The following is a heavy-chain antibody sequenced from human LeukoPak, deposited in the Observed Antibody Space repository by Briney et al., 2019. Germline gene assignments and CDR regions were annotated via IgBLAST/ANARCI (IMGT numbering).Heavy chain of an antibody. J-gene: IGHJ5*02. CDR2: INYSGST. CDR1: GGSLSSSNYY. V-gene: IGHV4-39*07. CDR3: ARVEPIVGATIKGGWFDP. Sequence: PSETLSLTCTVSGGSLSSSNYYWGWIRQPPGKGLEWIGSINYSGSTYYNPSLKSRVTISVDTSKNQFSLKLSSVTAADTAVYYCARVEPIVGATIKGGWFDPWGQGTLVTVSS. D-gene: IGHD1-26*01.